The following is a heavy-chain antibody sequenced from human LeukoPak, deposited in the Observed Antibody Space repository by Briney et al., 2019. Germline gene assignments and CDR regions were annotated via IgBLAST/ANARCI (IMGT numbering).Heavy chain of an antibody. D-gene: IGHD6-13*01. Sequence: GGSLRLSCVVSGIPFSDYYMNWIRKAPGKGLEWISYISSSSSYTDYADSVKGRFTISRDNAKSALHLQMHSLRLEDTAVYYCAAGTAADFWGQGTLVTVSS. J-gene: IGHJ4*02. CDR2: ISSSSSYT. CDR1: GIPFSDYY. CDR3: AAGTAADF. V-gene: IGHV3-11*03.